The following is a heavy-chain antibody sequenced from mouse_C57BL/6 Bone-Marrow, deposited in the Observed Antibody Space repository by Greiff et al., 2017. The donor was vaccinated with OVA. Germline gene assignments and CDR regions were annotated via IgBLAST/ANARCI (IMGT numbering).Heavy chain of an antibody. CDR2: IYPSGRAT. CDR1: GYTFTSYW. Sequence: QVQLQQPGAELVKPGSSVKLSCKASGYTFTSYWMDWVKQRPGQGLEWIGNIYPSGRATHYNQKFQDKATLTVDKSSSTAYMQLSSLTSVESEVDGCERGVGAPCDDGGQGTTLTVSS. CDR3: ERGVGAPCDD. J-gene: IGHJ2*01. D-gene: IGHD1-1*01. V-gene: IGHV1-61*01.